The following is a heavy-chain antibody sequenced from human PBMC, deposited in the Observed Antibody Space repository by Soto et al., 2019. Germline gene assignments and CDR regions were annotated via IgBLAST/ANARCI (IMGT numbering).Heavy chain of an antibody. CDR1: GFTFSTYA. V-gene: IGHV3-23*01. Sequence: PGGSLRLSCEASGFTFSTYAMRCVRQAPGRGLEWVSSISDGGTSTEYAGSVRGRFTISRDNSKDTVHLHMSSLRVEDTALYYCAKDQPGWWLQLFDYWGQGTLVTVSS. J-gene: IGHJ4*02. CDR3: AKDQPGWWLQLFDY. D-gene: IGHD5-12*01. CDR2: ISDGGTST.